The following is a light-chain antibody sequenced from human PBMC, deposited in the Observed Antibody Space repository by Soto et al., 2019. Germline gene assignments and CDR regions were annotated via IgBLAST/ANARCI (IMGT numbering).Light chain of an antibody. CDR2: GAS. CDR3: QQYGSSPLT. Sequence: EIVLTQSPGTLSLSPGERATLSCRASQSVSSSYLAWYQQKPGQAPRLLIYGASSRATGIPDRFSGSGSGTDFTLTISILEPEDFAVYSCQQYGSSPLTFGGGTKVESK. CDR1: QSVSSSY. V-gene: IGKV3-20*01. J-gene: IGKJ4*01.